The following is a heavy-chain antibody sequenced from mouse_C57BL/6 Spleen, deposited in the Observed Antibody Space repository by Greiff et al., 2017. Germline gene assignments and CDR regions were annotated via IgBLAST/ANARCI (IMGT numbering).Heavy chain of an antibody. CDR1: GYTFTSYW. CDR3: ARSGAITTVVAPFAY. CDR2: IDPNSGGT. Sequence: VKLQQPGAELVKPGASVKLSCKASGYTFTSYWMHWVKQRPGRGLEWIGRIDPNSGGTKYNEKFKSKATLTVDKPSSTAYMQLSSLTSEYSAVYYCARSGAITTVVAPFAYWGQGTLVTVSA. D-gene: IGHD1-1*01. V-gene: IGHV1-72*01. J-gene: IGHJ3*01.